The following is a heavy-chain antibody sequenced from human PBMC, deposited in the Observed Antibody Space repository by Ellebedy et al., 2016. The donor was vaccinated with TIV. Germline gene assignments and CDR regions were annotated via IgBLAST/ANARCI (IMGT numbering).Heavy chain of an antibody. CDR2: ISSSSSYI. J-gene: IGHJ4*02. Sequence: GESLKISXAASGFTFSSYDMHWLRQAPGKGLEWVSSISSSSSYIYYADSVKGRFTISRDNAKNSLYLQMNSLRAEDTAVYYCAKDLGRHELDYWGQGTLVTVSS. CDR3: AKDLGRHELDY. CDR1: GFTFSSYD. V-gene: IGHV3-21*04.